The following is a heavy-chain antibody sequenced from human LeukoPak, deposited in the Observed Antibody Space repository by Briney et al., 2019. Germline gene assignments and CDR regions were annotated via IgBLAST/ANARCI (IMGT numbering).Heavy chain of an antibody. J-gene: IGHJ4*02. CDR3: ARDPPSTIFGVVIMGYFDY. V-gene: IGHV3-66*01. D-gene: IGHD3-3*01. CDR1: GFTVSSNY. Sequence: GGSLRLSCAASGFTVSSNYMSWVRQAPGKGLEWVSVIYSGGSTYYADSVKGRFTISRDKSKNTLYLQMNSLRAEDTAVYYCARDPPSTIFGVVIMGYFDYWGQGTLVTVSS. CDR2: IYSGGST.